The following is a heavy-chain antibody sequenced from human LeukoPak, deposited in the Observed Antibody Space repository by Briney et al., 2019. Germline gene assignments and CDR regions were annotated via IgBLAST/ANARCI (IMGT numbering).Heavy chain of an antibody. V-gene: IGHV1-69*13. CDR2: IIPIFGTA. D-gene: IGHD3-16*01. CDR1: GGTFSSYA. J-gene: IGHJ6*03. CDR3: ARVASGGVGAYSYYYYMDV. Sequence: ASVKVSCKASGGTFSSYAISWVRQAPGQGLEWMGGIIPIFGTANYAQKFQGRVTITADESTSTAYMELSSLRSEDTAVYYCARVASGGVGAYSYYYYMDVWGKGTTVTVSS.